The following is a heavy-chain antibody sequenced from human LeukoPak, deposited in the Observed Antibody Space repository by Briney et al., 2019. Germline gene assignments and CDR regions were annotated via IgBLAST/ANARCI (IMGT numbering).Heavy chain of an antibody. J-gene: IGHJ4*02. V-gene: IGHV3-11*06. CDR3: ARPSGYSSSWYRGFLVSYFDY. CDR1: GFTFSDYY. Sequence: PGGSLRLSCAASGFTFSDYYMSWIRQAPGKGLEWVSYISSSSSYTNYADSVKGRFTISRDNAKNSLYLQMNSLRAEDTAVYYCARPSGYSSSWYRGFLVSYFDYWGQGTLVTVSS. CDR2: ISSSSSYT. D-gene: IGHD6-13*01.